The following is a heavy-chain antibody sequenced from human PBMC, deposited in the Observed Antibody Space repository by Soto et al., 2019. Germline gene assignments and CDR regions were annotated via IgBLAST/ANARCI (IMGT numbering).Heavy chain of an antibody. Sequence: PSETLSLTCTVSGGSISNFYWSWIRQPPGKGLEWIGYVYYSGSTNYNPSLKSRVTISVDTSKNQFSLKLSSVTAADTAVYYCARGITMVRGVIITNPYYYYYYYMDVWGKGTTVTVSS. V-gene: IGHV4-59*01. D-gene: IGHD3-10*01. CDR2: VYYSGST. CDR3: ARGITMVRGVIITNPYYYYYYYMDV. J-gene: IGHJ6*03. CDR1: GGSISNFY.